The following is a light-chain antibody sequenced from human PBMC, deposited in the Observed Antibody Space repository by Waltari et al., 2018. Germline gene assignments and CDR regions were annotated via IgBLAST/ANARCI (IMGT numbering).Light chain of an antibody. Sequence: DVVMIPSPDSLAVSLGERATIICKCSQSLLYTSNNKNYLAWYQQKPGQPPKILIYWASIRESGVPDRVSGSGSGTDFTLTISGLQAEDVASYFCLQYLHTPRTFGQGTKVEIK. CDR2: WAS. CDR1: QSLLYTSNNKNY. CDR3: LQYLHTPRT. J-gene: IGKJ1*01. V-gene: IGKV4-1*01.